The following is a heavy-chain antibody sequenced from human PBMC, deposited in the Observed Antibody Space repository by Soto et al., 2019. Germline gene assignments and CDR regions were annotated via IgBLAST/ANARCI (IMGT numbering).Heavy chain of an antibody. J-gene: IGHJ4*02. CDR2: INPNSGGT. CDR1: GYTFSDYY. V-gene: IGHV1-2*02. CDR3: AREPATAKPEGVDF. Sequence: RASVKVSCKASGYTFSDYYIHWVRQAPGQGLEWMGWINPNSGGTKYAPKFQGGVTMTRDTSITTAYMELSRLRSGDTAVYYCAREPATAKPEGVDFWGQGTLVTVPQ. D-gene: IGHD1-1*01.